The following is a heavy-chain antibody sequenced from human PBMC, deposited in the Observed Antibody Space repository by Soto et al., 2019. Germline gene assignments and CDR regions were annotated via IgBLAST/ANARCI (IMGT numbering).Heavy chain of an antibody. J-gene: IGHJ4*02. CDR2: ISYDGSNK. CDR1: GFTFSSYG. V-gene: IGHV3-30*18. Sequence: AGGSLRLSCAASGFTFSSYGMHWVRQAPGKGLGWVAVISYDGSNKYYTDSVRGRFTISRDNSKNTLYLQMNSLRAEDTAVYYCAKNLRGYDSSGYYGYWGQGTLVTVSS. CDR3: AKNLRGYDSSGYYGY. D-gene: IGHD3-22*01.